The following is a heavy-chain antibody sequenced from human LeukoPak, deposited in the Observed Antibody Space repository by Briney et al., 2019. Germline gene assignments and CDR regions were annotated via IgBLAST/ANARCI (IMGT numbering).Heavy chain of an antibody. D-gene: IGHD5-24*01. CDR2: ISYDGNNK. J-gene: IGHJ2*01. Sequence: GGSLRLSCAASGFTFSSYDMHWVRQAPGKGLEWVAVISYDGNNKYYADSVKGRFTISRDNSEKTLYLQMNRLRAEDTAVYYCARDAYNEEDWYFDLWGRGILVTVSS. CDR3: ARDAYNEEDWYFDL. V-gene: IGHV3-30-3*01. CDR1: GFTFSSYD.